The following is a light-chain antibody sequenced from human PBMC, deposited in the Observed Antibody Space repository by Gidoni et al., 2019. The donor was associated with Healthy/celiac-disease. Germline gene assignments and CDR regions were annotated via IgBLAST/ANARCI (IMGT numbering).Light chain of an antibody. CDR2: AAS. Sequence: IQMTQSPSSLSASVGDTVTITCRASQSISSYLNWYQQKPGKAPKLLIYAASSLQSGVPERFSGSGSGTDFTLTISSLQPEDVATYYCQQSYSTPWTFGQGTKVEIK. CDR1: QSISSY. J-gene: IGKJ1*01. V-gene: IGKV1-39*01. CDR3: QQSYSTPWT.